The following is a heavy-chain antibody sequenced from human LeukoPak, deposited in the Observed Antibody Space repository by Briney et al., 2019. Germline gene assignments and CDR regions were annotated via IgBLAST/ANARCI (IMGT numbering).Heavy chain of an antibody. D-gene: IGHD2-2*01. Sequence: GGSLRLSCAASGFTFSSYGMHWVRQAPGKGLEWVAVISYDGSNKYYADSVKGRFTISRDNSKNTLYLQMNSLRAEDTAVYYCAKDPRYCSSTSCYSHYYYGMDVWGQGTTVTVSS. CDR1: GFTFSSYG. CDR3: AKDPRYCSSTSCYSHYYYGMDV. V-gene: IGHV3-30*18. CDR2: ISYDGSNK. J-gene: IGHJ6*02.